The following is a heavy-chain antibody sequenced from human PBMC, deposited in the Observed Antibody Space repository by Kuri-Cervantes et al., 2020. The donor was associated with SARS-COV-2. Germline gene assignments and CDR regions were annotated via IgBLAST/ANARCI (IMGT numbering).Heavy chain of an antibody. J-gene: IGHJ4*02. CDR1: GSTFSSYW. D-gene: IGHD1-1*01. CDR3: AREVLLIFDY. CDR2: IKQDGSEK. V-gene: IGHV3-7*01. Sequence: GESLKISCAASGSTFSSYWVYWVRQAPGKGLEWVANIKQDGSEKYYVDSVRGRFTISRDNAKNSLYLQMNSLRAEDTAVYYCAREVLLIFDYWGQGTLVTVSS.